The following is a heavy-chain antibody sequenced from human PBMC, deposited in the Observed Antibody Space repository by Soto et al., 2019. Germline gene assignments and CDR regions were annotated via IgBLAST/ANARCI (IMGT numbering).Heavy chain of an antibody. CDR3: ARDQSYDLFYYYYGMDV. D-gene: IGHD5-18*01. Sequence: LRLSCAASGFTFSSYAMHWVRQAPGKGLEWVAVISFDGGNKYYADSVKGRFTISRDNSKNTLFVQMSSLRAEDTAVYYCARDQSYDLFYYYYGMDVWGQGTTVTVSS. V-gene: IGHV3-30-3*01. CDR1: GFTFSSYA. J-gene: IGHJ6*02. CDR2: ISFDGGNK.